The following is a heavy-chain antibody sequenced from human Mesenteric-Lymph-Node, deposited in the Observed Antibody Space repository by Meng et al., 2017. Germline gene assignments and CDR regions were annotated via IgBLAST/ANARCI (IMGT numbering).Heavy chain of an antibody. D-gene: IGHD3-9*01. CDR1: GGTFKNSN. Sequence: ASVKVSCKASGGTFKNSNINWVRQAPGQGLEWMGWISAYNGNTNYAQKLQGRVTMTTDTSTSTAYMELRSLRSDDTAVYYCARYKYDILTGYYPLVDYWGQGTLVTVSS. V-gene: IGHV1-18*04. CDR2: ISAYNGNT. J-gene: IGHJ4*02. CDR3: ARYKYDILTGYYPLVDY.